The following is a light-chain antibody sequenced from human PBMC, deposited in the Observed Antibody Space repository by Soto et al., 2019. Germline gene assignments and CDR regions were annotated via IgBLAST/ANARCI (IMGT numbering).Light chain of an antibody. CDR3: QRYITYPYA. Sequence: DIQMTQSPSTLSASVGDRVTITCRASQSTSTWLAWYQQRPGKTPKLLISEASKLESGVPPRFRGSRSGTELTLPISVLQHDDFATYYCQRYITYPYAFGQGTKVEIK. J-gene: IGKJ1*01. CDR2: EAS. V-gene: IGKV1-5*03. CDR1: QSTSTW.